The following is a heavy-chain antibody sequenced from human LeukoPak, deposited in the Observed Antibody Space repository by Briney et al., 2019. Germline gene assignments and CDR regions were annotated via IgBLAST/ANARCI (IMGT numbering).Heavy chain of an antibody. CDR3: ARSRDIVVVVAATHWFDP. CDR1: GYTFTGYY. V-gene: IGHV1-2*02. D-gene: IGHD2-15*01. Sequence: ASVKVSCKASGYTFTGYYMHWVRQAPGQGLEWMGWINPNSGGTNYAQKCQGRLTMTRDTFISTAYMELSRLRSDDTAVYYCARSRDIVVVVAATHWFDPWGQGTLVTVSS. J-gene: IGHJ5*02. CDR2: INPNSGGT.